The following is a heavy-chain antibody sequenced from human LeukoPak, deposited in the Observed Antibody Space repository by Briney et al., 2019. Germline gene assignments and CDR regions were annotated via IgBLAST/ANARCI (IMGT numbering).Heavy chain of an antibody. Sequence: SETLSLTCTVSGGSISSYYWSWIRQPPGKGLEWIGYIYYSGSTNYNLSLKSRVTISVDTSKNQFSLKLSSVTAADTAVYYCARLTSYYGMDVWGQGTTVTVSS. V-gene: IGHV4-59*08. CDR2: IYYSGST. J-gene: IGHJ6*02. CDR1: GGSISSYY. CDR3: ARLTSYYGMDV.